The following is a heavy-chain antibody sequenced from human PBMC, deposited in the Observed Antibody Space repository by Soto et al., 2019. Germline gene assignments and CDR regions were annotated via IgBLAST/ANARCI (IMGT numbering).Heavy chain of an antibody. V-gene: IGHV1-69*01. CDR3: ARASDTSGYYY. J-gene: IGHJ4*02. Sequence: QVQLVQSESEVKKPGSSVRVSCKVSGGAFKNYAISWVRQAPGQGLEWVGGILPVFDELKYAPKLQGRVTITADEATSTAHLELGSLTSEDTAVYFCARASDTSGYYYWGQGTLVTVSS. CDR2: ILPVFDEL. D-gene: IGHD3-3*01. CDR1: GGAFKNYA.